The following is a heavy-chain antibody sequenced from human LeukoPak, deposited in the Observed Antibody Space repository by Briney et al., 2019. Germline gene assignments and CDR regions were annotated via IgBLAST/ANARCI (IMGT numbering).Heavy chain of an antibody. J-gene: IGHJ4*02. CDR2: IGKDGNAK. Sequence: PGGSLRLSCAASGFSFSSLWMGWVRQAPGKGLEWVANIGKDGNAKNYVDSVKGRFTISRENAKNSLYLQMNSLRAEDTAVYYCVRDRDYYAIDYWGQGTLVTVSS. CDR3: VRDRDYYAIDY. V-gene: IGHV3-7*01. CDR1: GFSFSSLW. D-gene: IGHD3-22*01.